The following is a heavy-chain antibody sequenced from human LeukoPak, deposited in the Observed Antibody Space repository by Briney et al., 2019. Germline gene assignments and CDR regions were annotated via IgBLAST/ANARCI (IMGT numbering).Heavy chain of an antibody. J-gene: IGHJ6*03. CDR1: GFTFSSYA. CDR3: AKGGDGALRYYYMDV. D-gene: IGHD3-10*01. V-gene: IGHV3-23*01. Sequence: GGSLRLSCAASGFTFSSYAMSWVRRAPGKGLEWVSAISGSGGSTYYADSVKGRFTISRDNSKNTLYLQMNSLRAEDTAVYYCAKGGDGALRYYYMDVWGKGTTVTVSS. CDR2: ISGSGGST.